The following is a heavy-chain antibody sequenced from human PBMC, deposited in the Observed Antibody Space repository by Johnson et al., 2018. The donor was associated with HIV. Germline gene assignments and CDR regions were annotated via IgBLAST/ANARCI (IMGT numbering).Heavy chain of an antibody. CDR2: ISYDGINK. CDR1: GFTFSSYG. V-gene: IGHV3-30*18. D-gene: IGHD7-27*01. Sequence: HVQLVESGGGVVQPGRSLRLSCAASGFTFSSYGMHWVRQAPGKGLEWVAVISYDGINKYYADSVKGRLTISRDSSKNTLYMQLNSLRPEDTAVYYWAKDRNWGRLFDGFDIWGRGTMVTVSS. CDR3: AKDRNWGRLFDGFDI. J-gene: IGHJ3*02.